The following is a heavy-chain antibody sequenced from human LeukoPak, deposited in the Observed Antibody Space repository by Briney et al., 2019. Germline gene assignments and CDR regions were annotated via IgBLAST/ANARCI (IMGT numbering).Heavy chain of an antibody. D-gene: IGHD2-2*01. V-gene: IGHV3-20*04. CDR3: ARVPILGYCSSISCYYPFDI. J-gene: IGHJ3*02. CDR2: INWNGGST. Sequence: PAGGSLRLSCAASGFTFDDYGMSWVRQAPGKGLERVSGINWNGGSTGYADSVKGRFTISRDNAKNTLYLQVNSLRAEDTAVYYCARVPILGYCSSISCYYPFDIWGQGTMVTVSS. CDR1: GFTFDDYG.